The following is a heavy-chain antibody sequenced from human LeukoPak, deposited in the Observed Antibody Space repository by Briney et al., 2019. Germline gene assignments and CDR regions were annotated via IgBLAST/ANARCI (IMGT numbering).Heavy chain of an antibody. Sequence: GGSLRLSCAASGFTFSSYGIHWVRQAPGKGLEWVAFIRHDGSNKYSADSVKGRFTISRDNSKNTLYLHMNSLRAEDTAVYYCAKDTWNYYGSGTYYNGIDYWGQGTLVTVSS. J-gene: IGHJ4*02. V-gene: IGHV3-30*02. CDR3: AKDTWNYYGSGTYYNGIDY. CDR1: GFTFSSYG. CDR2: IRHDGSNK. D-gene: IGHD3-10*01.